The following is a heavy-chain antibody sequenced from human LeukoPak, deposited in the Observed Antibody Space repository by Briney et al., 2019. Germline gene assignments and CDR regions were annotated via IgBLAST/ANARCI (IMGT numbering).Heavy chain of an antibody. V-gene: IGHV4-4*07. Sequence: PSETLSFTCTVSGGSINSYYWSWIRQPAGKGLEWIGRIYSSGTTNYNPSLKSRVTMSVDTSKNQLSLKLSSVTAADTAVYYCARDGYHYDSSGYYSLDYWGQGTLVTVSS. CDR2: IYSSGTT. CDR3: ARDGYHYDSSGYYSLDY. D-gene: IGHD3-22*01. J-gene: IGHJ4*02. CDR1: GGSINSYY.